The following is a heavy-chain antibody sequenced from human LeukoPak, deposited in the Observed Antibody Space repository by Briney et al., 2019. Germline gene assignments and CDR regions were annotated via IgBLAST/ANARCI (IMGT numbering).Heavy chain of an antibody. D-gene: IGHD6-13*01. CDR1: GGSFSGYY. J-gene: IGHJ5*02. CDR2: INHSGST. Sequence: SETLSLTCAVYGGSFSGYYWSWIRQPPGEGLEWIGEINHSGSTNYNPSLKSRVTISVDTSKNQFSLQLSSVTAADTAVYYCARTPRAAAGRGPRREHWFDPWGQGTLVTVSS. CDR3: ARTPRAAAGRGPRREHWFDP. V-gene: IGHV4-34*01.